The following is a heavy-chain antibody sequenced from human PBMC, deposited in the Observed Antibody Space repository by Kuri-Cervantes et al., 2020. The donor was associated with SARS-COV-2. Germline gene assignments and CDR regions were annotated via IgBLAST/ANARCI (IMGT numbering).Heavy chain of an antibody. J-gene: IGHJ6*03. CDR3: AKGFLVPTARPNRDYYYYNMDV. Sequence: GESLKISCSASGFSFSGYGMHWVRQAPGKGLEWVAFIQFDGSSKSYGDPVKGRFTISRDNSKNTLYLQLNSLRPEDTALYYCAKGFLVPTARPNRDYYYYNMDVWGNGTTVTVSS. CDR2: IQFDGSSK. V-gene: IGHV3-30*02. D-gene: IGHD2-2*01. CDR1: GFSFSGYG.